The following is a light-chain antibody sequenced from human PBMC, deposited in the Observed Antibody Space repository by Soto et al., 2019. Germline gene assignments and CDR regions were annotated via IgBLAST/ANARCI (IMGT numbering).Light chain of an antibody. J-gene: IGKJ1*01. V-gene: IGKV1-5*01. Sequence: DIQMTQSPSTLSASVGDRVTMTCRASQTVSGWLAWYQQKPGKAPKLLISDVSSLQGGVPSRFSGSGSGTDFTLTISSLQPDDFATYYFQQYNSFPWTFGPGTNVESK. CDR1: QTVSGW. CDR2: DVS. CDR3: QQYNSFPWT.